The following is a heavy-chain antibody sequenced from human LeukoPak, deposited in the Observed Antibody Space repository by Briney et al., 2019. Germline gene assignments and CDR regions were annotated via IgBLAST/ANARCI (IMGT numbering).Heavy chain of an antibody. CDR1: GGSISSNSYY. Sequence: PSETLSLTCTVSGGSISSNSYYWGWIRQPPGKGLEWIGSIYYSGSTYYNPSLKSRVTISVDSSKNQFSLKLSSVTAADTAVYYCAREEPKGLVMLYWGQGTLVTVSS. V-gene: IGHV4-39*07. CDR2: IYYSGST. J-gene: IGHJ4*02. D-gene: IGHD3-16*01. CDR3: AREEPKGLVMLY.